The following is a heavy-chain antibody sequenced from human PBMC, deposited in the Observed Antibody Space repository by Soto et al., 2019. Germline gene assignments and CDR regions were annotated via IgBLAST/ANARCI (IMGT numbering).Heavy chain of an antibody. CDR2: ISWNSVSI. CDR1: GFTFHNYA. CDR3: AKGDFDILTGLDY. J-gene: IGHJ4*02. V-gene: IGHV3-9*01. Sequence: GGSLRLSCAASGFTFHNYAMHWVRQAPGKGLEWVAGISWNSVSIGYADSVKGRFTISRDDAKNSLYLQMNSLRTEDTALYYCAKGDFDILTGLDYWGRGTLVTVSS. D-gene: IGHD3-9*01.